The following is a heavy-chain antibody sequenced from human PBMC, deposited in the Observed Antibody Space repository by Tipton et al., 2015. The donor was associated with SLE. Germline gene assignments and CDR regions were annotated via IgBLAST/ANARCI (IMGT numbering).Heavy chain of an antibody. Sequence: QLVQSGGGLVQPGGSLRLSCAASGFTFSSYSMNWVRQAPGKGLEWVSTISDGGDTTYYPDSVKGRFTISRDNSRNTLYLQMNSLRAEDTAIYYCAKDFADASSCGGDCLDYWGQGTLVTVSS. D-gene: IGHD2-21*02. CDR1: GFTFSSYS. J-gene: IGHJ4*02. V-gene: IGHV3-23*04. CDR3: AKDFADASSCGGDCLDY. CDR2: ISDGGDTT.